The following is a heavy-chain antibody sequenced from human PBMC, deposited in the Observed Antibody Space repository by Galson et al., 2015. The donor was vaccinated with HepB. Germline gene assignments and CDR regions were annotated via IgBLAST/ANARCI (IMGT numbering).Heavy chain of an antibody. CDR3: ARHQGRYFDWLPMAY. CDR2: IDPSDSYT. V-gene: IGHV5-10-1*01. Sequence: QSGAEVKKPGESLRISCKGSGYTFTAFWITWVRQIPGKGLEWMGRIDPSDSYTDYSPSFQGHVTISADKSISTAYLQWGSLKASDTAMYYCARHQGRYFDWLPMAYWGQGTLVTVSS. J-gene: IGHJ4*02. CDR1: GYTFTAFW. D-gene: IGHD3-9*01.